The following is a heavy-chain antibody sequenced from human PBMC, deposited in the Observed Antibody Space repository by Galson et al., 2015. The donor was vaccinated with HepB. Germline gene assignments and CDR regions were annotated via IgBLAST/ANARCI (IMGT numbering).Heavy chain of an antibody. V-gene: IGHV1-69*04. CDR2: IIPILGIA. J-gene: IGHJ3*02. CDR3: ARDFDMKDDSSGYYSRAGDAFDI. CDR1: GGTFSSYA. Sequence: SVKVSCKASGGTFSSYALSWVRQAPGQGLEWMGRIIPILGIANYAQKFQGRVTITADKSTSTAYMELSSLRSEDTAVYYCARDFDMKDDSSGYYSRAGDAFDIWGQGTMVTVSS. D-gene: IGHD3-22*01.